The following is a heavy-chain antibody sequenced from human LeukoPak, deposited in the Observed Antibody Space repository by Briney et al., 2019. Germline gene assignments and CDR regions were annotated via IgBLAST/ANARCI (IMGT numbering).Heavy chain of an antibody. Sequence: PSETLSLTCTVSSGSISSGDYYWTWIRQPPGEGLEWIGFIYHSGRTNYNPFLKSRVGISLDTSKNQFSLRLSSVTAADTAVYYCARIPFIRGAWGYFDCWGQGTLVTVSS. CDR1: SGSISSGDYY. J-gene: IGHJ4*02. V-gene: IGHV4-30-4*01. D-gene: IGHD3-10*01. CDR3: ARIPFIRGAWGYFDC. CDR2: IYHSGRT.